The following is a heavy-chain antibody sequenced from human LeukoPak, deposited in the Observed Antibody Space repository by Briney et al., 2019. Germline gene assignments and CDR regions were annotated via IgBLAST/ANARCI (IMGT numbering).Heavy chain of an antibody. D-gene: IGHD3-10*01. Sequence: GASVKVSCKASASSFTSYGTSWVRQAPGQGLEWMGWISGFNGNAIYAQKFQGRVTMTTDTSTSTAYMELRSLRSDDTAVYYCASDLCLGFGSGDDAFDIWGQGTMVTVSS. J-gene: IGHJ3*02. CDR2: ISGFNGNA. CDR3: ASDLCLGFGSGDDAFDI. V-gene: IGHV1-18*01. CDR1: ASSFTSYG.